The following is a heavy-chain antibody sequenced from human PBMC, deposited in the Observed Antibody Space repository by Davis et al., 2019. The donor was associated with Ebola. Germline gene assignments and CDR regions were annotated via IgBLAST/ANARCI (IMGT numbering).Heavy chain of an antibody. CDR2: IYYSGST. CDR3: ARSPTVVSQLDS. D-gene: IGHD4-23*01. J-gene: IGHJ4*02. V-gene: IGHV4-59*01. CDR1: GGSISSYY. Sequence: MPSETLSLTCTVSGGSISSYYWSWIRQPPGKGLEWIGYIYYSGSTNYNPSLKSRVTISVDTSKNQFSLKLSSVTAADTAVYYCARSPTVVSQLDSWGPGTLVTVSS.